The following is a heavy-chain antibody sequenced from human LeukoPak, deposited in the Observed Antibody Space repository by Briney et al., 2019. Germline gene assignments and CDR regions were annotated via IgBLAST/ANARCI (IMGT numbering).Heavy chain of an antibody. Sequence: GGSLRLSCAASGFTFSSYSMNWVRQAPGKGLEWVSYISSRSSTIYYADSVKGRFTISRDNAKNSLYLQMNSLRAEDTAVYYCASMTYYYDSSGYTPIDYWGQGTLVTVSS. V-gene: IGHV3-48*01. J-gene: IGHJ4*02. CDR1: GFTFSSYS. CDR2: ISSRSSTI. CDR3: ASMTYYYDSSGYTPIDY. D-gene: IGHD3-22*01.